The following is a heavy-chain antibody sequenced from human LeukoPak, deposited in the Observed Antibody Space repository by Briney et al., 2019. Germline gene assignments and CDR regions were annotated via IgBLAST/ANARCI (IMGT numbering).Heavy chain of an antibody. CDR1: GFSFSNHG. CDR3: GKALANSNGVGDY. J-gene: IGHJ4*02. CDR2: IWDDGNNK. D-gene: IGHD2-8*01. V-gene: IGHV3-33*06. Sequence: PGGSLRLSCAASGFSFSNHGMHWVRQAPGKRLEWVAVIWDDGNNKRYANSVDGRFTISRDNSENTLYLQMNGLTAEDTAMYYCGKALANSNGVGDYWGQGTQVTVSS.